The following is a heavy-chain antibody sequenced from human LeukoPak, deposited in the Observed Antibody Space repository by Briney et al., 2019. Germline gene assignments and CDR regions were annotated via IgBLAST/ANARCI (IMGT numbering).Heavy chain of an antibody. V-gene: IGHV4-34*01. CDR3: ARGYYYDGYFDY. CDR2: INHSGST. Sequence: PSETLSLTCAVYGGSFSGYYWSWIRQPPGKGLEWSGEINHSGSTNYNPSLKSRVTISVDTSKNQFSLKLSSVTAADTAVYYCARGYYYDGYFDYWGQGTLVTVSS. D-gene: IGHD3-22*01. CDR1: GGSFSGYY. J-gene: IGHJ4*02.